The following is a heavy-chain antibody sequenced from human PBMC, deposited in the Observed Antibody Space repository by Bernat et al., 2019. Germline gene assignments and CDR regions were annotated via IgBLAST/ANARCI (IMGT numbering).Heavy chain of an antibody. D-gene: IGHD3-10*01. V-gene: IGHV3-33*01. Sequence: QVQLVESGGGVVQPGRSLRLSCAASGFTFSSYGMHWVRQAPGKGLEWVAVIWYDGSNKYYADSVKGRFTISRDNSKNTLYLQMNSLRAEDTAVYYCARGLWFGELFYGMDVWGQGTTVTVS. CDR1: GFTFSSYG. CDR2: IWYDGSNK. CDR3: ARGLWFGELFYGMDV. J-gene: IGHJ6*02.